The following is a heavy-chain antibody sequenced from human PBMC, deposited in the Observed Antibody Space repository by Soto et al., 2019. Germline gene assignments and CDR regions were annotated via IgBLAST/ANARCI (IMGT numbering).Heavy chain of an antibody. Sequence: EVQLVESGGGLVQPGGSLRLSCAASGFTFSPYWMSWVRQAPGKGLVWVAIIQDDGGDEHYLEAVRGRFTISIDNAKKSLYLAMDSLIVEDTAVYYCAGGSGWISDSWGQGTLVTVSS. CDR2: IQDDGGDE. V-gene: IGHV3-7*05. D-gene: IGHD6-19*01. J-gene: IGHJ4*02. CDR1: GFTFSPYW. CDR3: AGGSGWISDS.